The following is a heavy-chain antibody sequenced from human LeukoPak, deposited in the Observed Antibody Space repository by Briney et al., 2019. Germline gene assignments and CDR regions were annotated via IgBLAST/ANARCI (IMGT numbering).Heavy chain of an antibody. CDR3: ARDPGYSSGWFDY. CDR2: ISASSNFI. Sequence: GGSLRLSCVVSGFTFSSYSMSWVRPAPGKALEWVSSISASSNFISYAASVKGRFTISRDNAKKSLYLQMNSVRAEDTAVYYCARDPGYSSGWFDYWGQGALVTVSS. D-gene: IGHD6-19*01. CDR1: GFTFSSYS. V-gene: IGHV3-21*01. J-gene: IGHJ4*02.